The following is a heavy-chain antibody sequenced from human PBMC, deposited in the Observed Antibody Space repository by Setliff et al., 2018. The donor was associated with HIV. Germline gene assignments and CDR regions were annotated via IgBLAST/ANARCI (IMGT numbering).Heavy chain of an antibody. CDR1: RDTFRTYA. D-gene: IGHD3-22*01. J-gene: IGHJ2*01. Sequence: GASVKVSCKASRDTFRTYAINWVRQAPGQGLEWMGGTIPIFGSTAYAQKFLGRVMITADESTHTAEMELSSLTSEDTAVYYCVRDDHYYDMGSLYSDWYFHLWGRGTLVTVSS. V-gene: IGHV1-69*13. CDR3: VRDDHYYDMGSLYSDWYFHL. CDR2: TIPIFGST.